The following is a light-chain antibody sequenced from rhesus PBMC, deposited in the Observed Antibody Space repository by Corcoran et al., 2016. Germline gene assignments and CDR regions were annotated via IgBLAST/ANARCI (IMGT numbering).Light chain of an antibody. CDR1: QNISTF. Sequence: EIVMTQSPATLALSSGERATLSCRASQNISTFLAWFQQKPGQSPRLLIFGATSRATGIPDRFTGMGAGTEFPLTISSLEPEDVAIYFCLQTDHWPRTFGQGTKVELK. CDR2: GAT. V-gene: IGKV3-24*03. CDR3: LQTDHWPRT. J-gene: IGKJ1*01.